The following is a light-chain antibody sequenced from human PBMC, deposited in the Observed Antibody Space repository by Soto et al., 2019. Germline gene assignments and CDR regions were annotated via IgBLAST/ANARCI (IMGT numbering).Light chain of an antibody. Sequence: EIVVTQSPATLSVSPGDRATLSCRASQRIGVNLAWYQHKPGQSPRLLIYEGPTRATGVPARFSGSGSGTDFTLTISSLQSADFAVYSCQQYNDWPRTFGQGTKVEIK. V-gene: IGKV3-15*01. CDR2: EGP. CDR3: QQYNDWPRT. J-gene: IGKJ1*01. CDR1: QRIGVN.